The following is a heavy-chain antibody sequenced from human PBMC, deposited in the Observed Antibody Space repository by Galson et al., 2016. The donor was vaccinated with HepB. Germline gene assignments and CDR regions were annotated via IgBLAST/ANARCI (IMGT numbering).Heavy chain of an antibody. Sequence: SLRLSCAASGFPFKNSIMNWVRQAPGRGLEWISSMSSHALSINYADSVKGRFAISRDDTRNSLYLQMHSLRGEDTALYDCARRYGDYFDYWGQGTLVTVSS. V-gene: IGHV3-48*01. CDR2: MSSHALSI. J-gene: IGHJ4*02. D-gene: IGHD4-17*01. CDR1: GFPFKNSI. CDR3: ARRYGDYFDY.